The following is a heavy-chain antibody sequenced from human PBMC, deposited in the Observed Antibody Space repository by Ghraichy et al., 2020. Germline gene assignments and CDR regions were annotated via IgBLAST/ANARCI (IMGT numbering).Heavy chain of an antibody. Sequence: SETLSLTCSVSGGSIGSYYWTWIRQPPGKGLEWIGHIYYAGSVNYHPSLRSRVTISVDTSKNQFSLKLSSVTTADTAVYYCARDMETTFDYWGQGILVTVSS. CDR3: ARDMETTFDY. J-gene: IGHJ4*02. V-gene: IGHV4-59*01. D-gene: IGHD4-11*01. CDR1: GGSIGSYY. CDR2: IYYAGSV.